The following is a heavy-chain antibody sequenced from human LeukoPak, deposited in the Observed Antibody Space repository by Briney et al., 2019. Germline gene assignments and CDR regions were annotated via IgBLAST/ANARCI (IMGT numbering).Heavy chain of an antibody. CDR1: SGSLSSYY. CDR2: SYNGGST. D-gene: IGHD6-6*01. J-gene: IGHJ3*02. Sequence: PETLSLTCSVSSGSLSSYYCSWIRQPPGKGLECVGYSYNGGSTDYNPSLKSRFTISGDTSKKFSPLRTSVTAADTTVVYFVAQSIAARRAFDIWGQGTMVTVSS. CDR3: VAQSIAARRAFDI. V-gene: IGHV4-59*08.